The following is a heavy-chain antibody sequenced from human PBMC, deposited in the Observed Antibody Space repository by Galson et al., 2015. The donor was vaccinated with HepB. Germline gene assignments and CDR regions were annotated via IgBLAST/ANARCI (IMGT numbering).Heavy chain of an antibody. D-gene: IGHD2-15*01. CDR2: IKQDGSEK. CDR3: ARAEGLTYCSGGSCYSGHGYFDY. CDR1: GFTFSSYW. V-gene: IGHV3-7*03. Sequence: SLRLSCAASGFTFSSYWMSWVRQAPGKGLEWVANIKQDGSEKYYVDSVKGRFTISRDNAKNSLYLQMNSLRAEDTAVYYCARAEGLTYCSGGSCYSGHGYFDYWGQGTLVTVSS. J-gene: IGHJ4*02.